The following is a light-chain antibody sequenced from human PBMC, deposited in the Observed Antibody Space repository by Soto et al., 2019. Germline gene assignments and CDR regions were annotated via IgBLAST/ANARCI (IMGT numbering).Light chain of an antibody. CDR3: SSYTVISTAV. Sequence: QSALTQPASVSGSPGQSISISCTGSSSDVGAYNYVAWYQQKPGKAPKLFIYEVDNRPAGISHRFSGYKSGNTASLTISGLQAEDEADYYCSSYTVISTAVFGGGTKLTVL. CDR2: EVD. CDR1: SSDVGAYNY. V-gene: IGLV2-14*01. J-gene: IGLJ3*02.